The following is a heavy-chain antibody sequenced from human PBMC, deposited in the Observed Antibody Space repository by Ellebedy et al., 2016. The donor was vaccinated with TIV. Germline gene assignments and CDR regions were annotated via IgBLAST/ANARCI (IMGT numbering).Heavy chain of an antibody. J-gene: IGHJ4*02. V-gene: IGHV3-30*12. Sequence: GESLKISXVGFGFTFSDSVMHWVRQDPGKGLDWVAGISVDGRAVHYADSVKGRFTISRDNSKNTLYLQMNSLRAEDTAVYYCARHYGDYGKDHWGQGTLVTVSS. CDR2: ISVDGRAV. D-gene: IGHD4-17*01. CDR1: GFTFSDSV. CDR3: ARHYGDYGKDH.